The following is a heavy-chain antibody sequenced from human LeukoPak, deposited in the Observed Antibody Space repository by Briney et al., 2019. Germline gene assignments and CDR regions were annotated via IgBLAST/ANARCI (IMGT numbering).Heavy chain of an antibody. CDR3: AREPSWPPNGMDV. V-gene: IGHV4-59*01. J-gene: IGHJ6*02. CDR1: DGSIGNYY. CDR2: FYSSGNI. Sequence: SETLSLTWTVSDGSIGNYYRTWIRQPPGQGLDWIGCFYSSGNINYNPSLKSRVTISLDTSKKYFSLRLTSVTAADTAVYYCAREPSWPPNGMDVWGQGTTVTVSS.